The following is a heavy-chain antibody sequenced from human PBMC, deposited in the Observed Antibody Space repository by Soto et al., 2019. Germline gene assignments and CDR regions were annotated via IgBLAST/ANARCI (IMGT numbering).Heavy chain of an antibody. CDR3: ASLLRGSVSTDY. V-gene: IGHV3-74*01. Sequence: EVQLVESGGGLVQPGGSLRLSCVASGFTFSHYWMHWVREAPGKGLLWVSRITSDGSNTAYADSVKGRFTISRDNAKNMLYLQLHRMPGDDRAIYYCASLLRGSVSTDYWGQGILVTVSS. CDR2: ITSDGSNT. D-gene: IGHD3-16*01. J-gene: IGHJ4*02. CDR1: GFTFSHYW.